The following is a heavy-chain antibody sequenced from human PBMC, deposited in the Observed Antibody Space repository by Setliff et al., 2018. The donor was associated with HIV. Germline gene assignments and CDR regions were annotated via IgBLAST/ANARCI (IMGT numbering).Heavy chain of an antibody. CDR2: SNHRGST. CDR1: GGSFSAYY. CDR3: ARGALSLTMTKLLSFFDC. D-gene: IGHD3-22*01. J-gene: IGHJ4*02. Sequence: SETLSLTCTVYGGSFSAYYWSWIRQPPGKGLEWIGESNHRGSTTYNPSLKSRVIISVDTSQNQFSLKLSSVTAADTAVYYCARGALSLTMTKLLSFFDCWGQGTQVTVSS. V-gene: IGHV4-34*01.